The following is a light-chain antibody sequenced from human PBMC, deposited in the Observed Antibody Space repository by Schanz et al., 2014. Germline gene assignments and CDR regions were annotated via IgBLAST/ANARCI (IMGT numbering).Light chain of an antibody. V-gene: IGKV3-20*01. CDR3: HQYGTSWWT. J-gene: IGKJ1*01. CDR1: QTLRSNS. Sequence: EIVLTQSPGTLSLSPGERATLSCRASQTLRSNSVAWYQQKPGQSPRLLIYGPSTRVTGIPDRFSGSGSGTDFTLTISRLEPEDSAVYYCHQYGTSWWTFGQGTKVEVK. CDR2: GPS.